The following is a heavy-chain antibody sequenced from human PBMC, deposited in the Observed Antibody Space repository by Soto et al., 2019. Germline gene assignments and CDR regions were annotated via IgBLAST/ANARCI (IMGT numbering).Heavy chain of an antibody. V-gene: IGHV3-53*04. CDR2: IYSGGST. D-gene: IGHD2-21*01. CDR3: AREVEMSTMG. Sequence: EVQLVESGGGLVQPGGSLRLSCAASGFTVSSNYMSWVRQAPGKGLEWVSVIYSGGSTYYADSVKGRFTISSHNSKNTLYLQMNSLRAEDTAVYDCAREVEMSTMGGGQGTLVTVSS. CDR1: GFTVSSNY. J-gene: IGHJ4*02.